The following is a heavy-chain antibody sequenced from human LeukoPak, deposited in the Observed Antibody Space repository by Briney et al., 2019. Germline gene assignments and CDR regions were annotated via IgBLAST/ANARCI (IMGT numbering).Heavy chain of an antibody. V-gene: IGHV3-23*01. J-gene: IGHJ4*02. CDR2: ISGSDGST. Sequence: PGGSLRLSCTASGFTFCNYAMSWVRQAPGKGLEWVSTISGSDGSTYYADSVKGRFTISRDNSKNTLYLQMNSLRVEDTAIYYCAKGRGYCTGGSCYSDYWGQGTLVTVSS. CDR3: AKGRGYCTGGSCYSDY. D-gene: IGHD2-15*01. CDR1: GFTFCNYA.